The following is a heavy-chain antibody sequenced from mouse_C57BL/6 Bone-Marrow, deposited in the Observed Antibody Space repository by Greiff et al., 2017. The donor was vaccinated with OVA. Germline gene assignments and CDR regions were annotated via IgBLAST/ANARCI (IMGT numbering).Heavy chain of an antibody. V-gene: IGHV1-55*01. Sequence: VQLQQPGAELVKPGASVKMSCKASGYTFTSYWITWVKQRPGQGLEWIGDIYPGSGSTNYNEKFKSKATLTVDTSSSTAYMQLSSLTSEDSAVYYCARIHYYGSSYDYAMDYWGQGTSVTVSS. D-gene: IGHD1-1*01. CDR1: GYTFTSYW. J-gene: IGHJ4*01. CDR3: ARIHYYGSSYDYAMDY. CDR2: IYPGSGST.